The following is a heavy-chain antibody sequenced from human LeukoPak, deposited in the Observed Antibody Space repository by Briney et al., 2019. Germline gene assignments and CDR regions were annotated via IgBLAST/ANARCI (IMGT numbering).Heavy chain of an antibody. CDR1: GYSLTSYW. Sequence: KVGESLKISCKGSGYSLTSYWIGWVRQMPGKGLEWMGIIYPGDSDTRYSPSFQGQVTISADKSISTAYLQWSSLKASDTAMYYCARQKGYDILTGYYSDYWGQGTLVTVSS. CDR3: ARQKGYDILTGYYSDY. D-gene: IGHD3-9*01. CDR2: IYPGDSDT. J-gene: IGHJ4*02. V-gene: IGHV5-51*01.